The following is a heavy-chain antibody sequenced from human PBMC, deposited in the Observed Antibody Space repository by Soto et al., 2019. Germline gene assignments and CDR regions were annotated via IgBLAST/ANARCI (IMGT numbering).Heavy chain of an antibody. CDR3: ARQLGPSYGDNVSIFY. D-gene: IGHD4-17*01. CDR1: GGSIRSYY. J-gene: IGHJ4*02. V-gene: IGHV4-59*08. Sequence: LSLTYTVSGGSIRSYYWSCFRQPPGKGLEWIGYTYYSESTNYNPSLASRVTISADTSKNQLSLKLSSVTAADTAVYYCARQLGPSYGDNVSIFYWGQGTLVTVSS. CDR2: TYYSEST.